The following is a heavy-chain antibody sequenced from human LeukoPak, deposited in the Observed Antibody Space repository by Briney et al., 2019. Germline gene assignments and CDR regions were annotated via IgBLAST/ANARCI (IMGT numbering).Heavy chain of an antibody. CDR1: GFTFSSYA. CDR3: ANSPYSSSLLDY. D-gene: IGHD6-13*01. J-gene: IGHJ4*01. CDR2: ISSNGGST. Sequence: PGGSLRLSCAASGFTFSSYAMHWVRQAPGKGLEYVSAISSNGGSTYYANSVKGRFTISRDNSKNTLYLQMGSLRAEDTAVYYCANSPYSSSLLDYWGHGTLVTVFS. V-gene: IGHV3-64*01.